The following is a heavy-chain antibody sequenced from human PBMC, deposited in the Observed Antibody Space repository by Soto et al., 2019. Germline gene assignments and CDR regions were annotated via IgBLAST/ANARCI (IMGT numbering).Heavy chain of an antibody. D-gene: IGHD1-26*01. CDR1: GAPVSSETHF. CDR3: AREDMSGTYYFDY. J-gene: IGHJ4*02. CDR2: MYYSGTT. V-gene: IGHV4-61*01. Sequence: SETLSLTCTVSGAPVSSETHFWTWIRQPPGKGLEWIGYMYYSGTTNSNPALKSRVTLSVDRSRNQFSLSLNSVTAADTAVYYCAREDMSGTYYFDYWGPGTQVTVS.